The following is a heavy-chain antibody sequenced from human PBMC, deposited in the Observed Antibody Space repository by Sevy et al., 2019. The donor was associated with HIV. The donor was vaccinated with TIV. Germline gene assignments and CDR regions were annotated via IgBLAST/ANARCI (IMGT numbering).Heavy chain of an antibody. J-gene: IGHJ6*03. CDR2: IYSGGST. Sequence: GGSLRLSCAASGFTVSSNYMSWVRQAPGKGLEWVSVIYSGGSTYYVDSVKGRFTISRDNSKNTLYLQMNSLRAEDTAVYYCARETRGIAVAGTLVRYYYYYMDVWGKGTTVTVSS. CDR1: GFTVSSNY. V-gene: IGHV3-53*01. D-gene: IGHD6-19*01. CDR3: ARETRGIAVAGTLVRYYYYYMDV.